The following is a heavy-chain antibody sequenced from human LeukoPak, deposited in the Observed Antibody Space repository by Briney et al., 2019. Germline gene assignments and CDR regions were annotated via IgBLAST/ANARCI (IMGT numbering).Heavy chain of an antibody. V-gene: IGHV4-39*07. CDR2: IYYSGST. D-gene: IGHD1-26*01. CDR3: ASGWELLPQAGNYYYYYMDV. J-gene: IGHJ6*03. Sequence: SETLSLTCTVSGGSISSSSYYWGWIRQPPGKGLEWIGSIYYSGSTYYNPSLKSRVTISVDTSKNQFSLKLSSVTAADTAVYYCASGWELLPQAGNYYYYYMDVWGKGTTVTVSS. CDR1: GGSISSSSYY.